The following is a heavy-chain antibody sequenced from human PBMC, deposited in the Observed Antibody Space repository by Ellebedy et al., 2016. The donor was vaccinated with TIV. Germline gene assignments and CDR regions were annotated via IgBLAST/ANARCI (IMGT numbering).Heavy chain of an antibody. CDR1: GYTFTGYY. D-gene: IGHD3-16*02. CDR2: ISAYNGNT. V-gene: IGHV1-18*04. J-gene: IGHJ4*02. Sequence: ASVKVSCKASGYTFTGYYMHWVRQAPGQGLEWMGWISAYNGNTNYAQKFQGRVTTTTDTSTSTAYMELSSLRSDDTAVYYCARGHDYIWGSYRLPDYWGQGTLVTVSS. CDR3: ARGHDYIWGSYRLPDY.